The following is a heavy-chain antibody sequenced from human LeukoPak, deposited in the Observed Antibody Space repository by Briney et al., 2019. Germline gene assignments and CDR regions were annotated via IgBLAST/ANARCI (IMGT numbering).Heavy chain of an antibody. Sequence: GGSLRLSCAASGFTVKNNAMSWVRQPPGKGLEWVSTIYGGDEIISYADSGKGRFTIYRDDSRDTLYLQMNSLRAEDTAVYYCERGRAGNSYYFEYWGQGTLVSV. D-gene: IGHD6-13*01. V-gene: IGHV3-23*01. J-gene: IGHJ4*02. CDR3: ERGRAGNSYYFEY. CDR2: IYGGDEII. CDR1: GFTVKNNA.